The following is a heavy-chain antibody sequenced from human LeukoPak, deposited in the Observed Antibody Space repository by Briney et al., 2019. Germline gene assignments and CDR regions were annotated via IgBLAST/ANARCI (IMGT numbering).Heavy chain of an antibody. J-gene: IGHJ4*02. CDR3: ARRPAGTRTFDY. D-gene: IGHD1-7*01. Sequence: GDSLKISCKGSGYSFTSYWIGWVRQMPGKGLEWMGVIYGADYTTIYSPPFHGQITISADKSISTAYLQWTSLKASDTAMYYCARRPAGTRTFDYWGQGALVTVSS. V-gene: IGHV5-51*01. CDR1: GYSFTSYW. CDR2: IYGADYTT.